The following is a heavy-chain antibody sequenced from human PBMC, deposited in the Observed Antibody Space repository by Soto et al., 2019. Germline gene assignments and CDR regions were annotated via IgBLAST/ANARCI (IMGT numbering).Heavy chain of an antibody. CDR2: INHSGST. J-gene: IGHJ6*02. Sequence: SETLSLTCAVYGGSFSGYYWSWIRQPPGKGLEWIGEINHSGSTNYNPSLKSRVTISVDTCKNQFSLKLSSVTAADPAVYYCARISITMVRGGAGYYYYGMDVWGQGNTVTVSS. D-gene: IGHD3-10*01. CDR3: ARISITMVRGGAGYYYYGMDV. V-gene: IGHV4-34*01. CDR1: GGSFSGYY.